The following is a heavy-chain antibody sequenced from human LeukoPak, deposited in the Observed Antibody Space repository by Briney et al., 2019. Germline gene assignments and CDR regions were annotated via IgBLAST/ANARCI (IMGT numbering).Heavy chain of an antibody. D-gene: IGHD4-23*01. CDR3: AKALVVTGYYYYYMDV. V-gene: IGHV3-23*01. CDR2: ISGSGGST. Sequence: QAGGSPRLSCAASGFTFSSYAMSWVRQAPGKGLEWVSAISGSGGSTYYADSVKGRFTISRDNSKNTLYLQMNSLRAEDTAVYYCAKALVVTGYYYYYMDVWGKGTTVTVSS. J-gene: IGHJ6*03. CDR1: GFTFSSYA.